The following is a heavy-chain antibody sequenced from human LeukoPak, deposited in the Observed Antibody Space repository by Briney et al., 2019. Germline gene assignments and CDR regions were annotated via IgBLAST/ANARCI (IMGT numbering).Heavy chain of an antibody. J-gene: IGHJ4*02. D-gene: IGHD5-24*01. CDR1: GGSISSYY. CDR3: ASGRDGYNIDY. CDR2: IYYSGST. V-gene: IGHV4-59*01. Sequence: SETLSLTCTVSGGSISSYYWSWIRQPPGKGLEWIGYIYYSGSTNYNPSLKSRVTISVDTSKIQFSLKLSSVTAADTAVYYCASGRDGYNIDYWGQGTLVTVSS.